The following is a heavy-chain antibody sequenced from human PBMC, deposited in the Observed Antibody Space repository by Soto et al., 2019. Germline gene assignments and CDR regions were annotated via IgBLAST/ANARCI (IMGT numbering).Heavy chain of an antibody. D-gene: IGHD4-17*01. J-gene: IGHJ6*02. Sequence: QVQLQESGPGLVKPSETLSLTCTVSGGSVSSGSYYWSWIRQPPGKGLEWIGYIYYSGSTNYNPSLKSRVTISVDTSKNQFSLKLSSVIAADTAVYYCARDYGGNSRYYYYYGMDVWGQGTTVTVFS. V-gene: IGHV4-61*01. CDR3: ARDYGGNSRYYYYYGMDV. CDR2: IYYSGST. CDR1: GGSVSSGSYY.